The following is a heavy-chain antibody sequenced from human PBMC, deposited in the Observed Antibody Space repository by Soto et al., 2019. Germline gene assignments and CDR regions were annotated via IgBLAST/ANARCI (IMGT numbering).Heavy chain of an antibody. J-gene: IGHJ4*02. V-gene: IGHV3-23*01. CDR2: MSGSGGST. CDR1: GFTFSSYA. CDR3: AKKSSGWYYLDY. D-gene: IGHD6-19*01. Sequence: PGGSLRLSCAASGFTFSSYAMSCVRQAPGKGLEWVSAMSGSGGSTYYAYSVKGRFTISRDNSKNTLYLQMNSLRAEDTAVYYCAKKSSGWYYLDYWGQGTMVTVSS.